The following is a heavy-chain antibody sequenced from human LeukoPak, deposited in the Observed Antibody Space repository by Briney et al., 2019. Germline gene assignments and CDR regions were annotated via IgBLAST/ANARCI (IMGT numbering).Heavy chain of an antibody. D-gene: IGHD5-18*01. CDR2: IKSKSDGGAI. V-gene: IGHV3-15*01. CDR1: GFTFSNYG. Sequence: GRSLRLSCVASGFTFSNYGMHWVRQAPGKGLEWVGRIKSKSDGGAIDYAAPVKGRFMMSRDDSKDTLYLQMDSLKTEDTAVYFCTKYSYTAFYYWGQGTLVTVSS. CDR3: TKYSYTAFYY. J-gene: IGHJ4*02.